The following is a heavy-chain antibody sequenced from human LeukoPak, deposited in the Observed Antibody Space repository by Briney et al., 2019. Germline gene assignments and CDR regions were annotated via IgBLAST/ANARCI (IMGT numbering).Heavy chain of an antibody. Sequence: GGSLRLSCAASGFTFSTYAMSWVRQAPGKGLEWVSIITSSGGSTNYADSVRGRFTISRDNSKNTLYLQMNSLKPDDTAVYYCATDVTGGAISFWGQGALVTVSS. D-gene: IGHD1-14*01. CDR2: ITSSGGST. CDR3: ATDVTGGAISF. V-gene: IGHV3-23*01. J-gene: IGHJ4*02. CDR1: GFTFSTYA.